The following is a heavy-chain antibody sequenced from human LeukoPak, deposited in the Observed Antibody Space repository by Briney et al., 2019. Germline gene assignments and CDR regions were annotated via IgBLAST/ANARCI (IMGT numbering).Heavy chain of an antibody. V-gene: IGHV3-20*04. CDR1: GFTFDDYG. J-gene: IGHJ4*02. CDR2: INWNGGST. CDR3: ARAFLDLSVGWDFDY. D-gene: IGHD2/OR15-2a*01. Sequence: GGSLRLSCAASGFTFDDYGMSWVRQAPGKGLEWVSGINWNGGSTGYADSVKGRFTISRDNAKNSLYLQMNSLRAEDTALYYCARAFLDLSVGWDFDYWGQGTLVTVSS.